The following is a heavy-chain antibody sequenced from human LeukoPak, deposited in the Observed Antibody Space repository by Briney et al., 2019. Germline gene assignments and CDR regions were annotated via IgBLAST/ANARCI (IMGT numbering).Heavy chain of an antibody. J-gene: IGHJ4*02. CDR2: ISSSSSYI. D-gene: IGHD6-13*01. CDR3: ASTPSSSSWYSEYYFDY. Sequence: GGSLRLSCAASGFTFSSYSMNWVRQAPGKGPEWVSSISSSSSYIYYADSVKGRFTISRDNAKNSLYLQMNSLRAEDTAVYYCASTPSSSSWYSEYYFDYWGQGTLVIVSS. V-gene: IGHV3-21*01. CDR1: GFTFSSYS.